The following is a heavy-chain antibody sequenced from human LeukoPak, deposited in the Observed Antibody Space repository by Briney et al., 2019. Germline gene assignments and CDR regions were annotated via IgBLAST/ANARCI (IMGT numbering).Heavy chain of an antibody. CDR3: ARETPSVYYYDSSGYFDY. V-gene: IGHV1-18*01. CDR2: ISAYNGST. Sequence: ASVKVSCKASGYTFTSYGISWVRQAPGQGLEWMGWISAYNGSTNYAQKLQGRVTMTTDTSTSTAYMELRSLRSDDTAVYYCARETPSVYYYDSSGYFDYWGQGTLVTVSS. CDR1: GYTFTSYG. D-gene: IGHD3-22*01. J-gene: IGHJ4*02.